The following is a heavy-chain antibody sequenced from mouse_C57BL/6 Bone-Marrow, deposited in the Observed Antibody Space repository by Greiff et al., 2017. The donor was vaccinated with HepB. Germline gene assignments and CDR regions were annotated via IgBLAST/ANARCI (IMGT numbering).Heavy chain of an antibody. CDR3: TARGNWGFAY. D-gene: IGHD4-1*01. J-gene: IGHJ3*01. CDR2: IDPEDGDT. CDR1: GFNIKDYY. V-gene: IGHV14-1*01. Sequence: VQLKQSGAELVRPGASVKLSCTASGFNIKDYYMHWVKQRPEQGLEWIGWIDPEDGDTEYAPKFQGKATMTADKASNTAYLQLSSLTSEDTAVYCCTARGNWGFAYWGQGTLVTVSA.